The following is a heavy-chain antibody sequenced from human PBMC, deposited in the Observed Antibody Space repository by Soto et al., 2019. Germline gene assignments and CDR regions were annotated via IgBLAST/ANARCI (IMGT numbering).Heavy chain of an antibody. CDR2: ISSNGVGT. CDR3: ARRARPDFYYMDV. Sequence: GGSLTLSCAAFGFTLSGYAMDWVRQAPGKGLEYVSGISSNGVGTYYANSVQGRFTISRDNSKNTVYLQMGSLRPEDMAVYYCARRARPDFYYMDVWGKGTTVTVSS. J-gene: IGHJ6*03. D-gene: IGHD6-6*01. CDR1: GFTLSGYA. V-gene: IGHV3-64*01.